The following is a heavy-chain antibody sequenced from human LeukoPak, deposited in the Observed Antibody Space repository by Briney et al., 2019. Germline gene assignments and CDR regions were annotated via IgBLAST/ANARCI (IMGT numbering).Heavy chain of an antibody. CDR3: AKYRGFVDSYDS. D-gene: IGHD3-10*01. V-gene: IGHV3-23*01. CDR2: IGGSGGST. CDR1: GFTFSSYA. J-gene: IGHJ4*02. Sequence: GGSLRLSCAASGFTFSSYAMSWVRQAPGKGLEWVSSIGGSGGSTYYADSVKGRSTISRDTSKTTLYLQMNSLRAEDTAVYYCAKYRGFVDSYDSWGQGTLVTVSS.